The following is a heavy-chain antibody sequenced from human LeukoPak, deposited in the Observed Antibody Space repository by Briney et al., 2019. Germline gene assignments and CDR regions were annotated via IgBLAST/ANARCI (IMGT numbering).Heavy chain of an antibody. CDR3: ARAADVDTAGGTVAFDI. Sequence: ASAKVSCKASGYTFTSYDINWVRQATGQGLEWMGWMNPNSGNTGYAQKFQGRVTITRNISISTDYMELTSLRSEDTAVYYCARAADVDTAGGTVAFDIWGQGTMVTVSS. J-gene: IGHJ3*02. D-gene: IGHD5-18*01. V-gene: IGHV1-8*03. CDR1: GYTFTSYD. CDR2: MNPNSGNT.